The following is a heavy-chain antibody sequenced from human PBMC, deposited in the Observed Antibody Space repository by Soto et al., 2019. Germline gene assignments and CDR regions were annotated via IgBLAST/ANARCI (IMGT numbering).Heavy chain of an antibody. D-gene: IGHD1-26*01. CDR1: GYTLTELS. CDR3: ATDRWEPKASWFDP. J-gene: IGHJ5*02. V-gene: IGHV1-24*01. Sequence: ASVKVSCKVSGYTLTELSMHWVRQAPGKGLEWMGGFDPEDGETIYAQKFQGRVTMTEDTSTDTAYMELSSLRSEDTAVYYCATDRWEPKASWFDPWGQGTLVTVSS. CDR2: FDPEDGET.